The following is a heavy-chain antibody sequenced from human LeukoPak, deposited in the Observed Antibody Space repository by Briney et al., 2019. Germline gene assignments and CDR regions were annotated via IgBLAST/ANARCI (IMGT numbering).Heavy chain of an antibody. Sequence: SETLSLTCTVSGGSISSYYWSWIRQPPGKGLEWIGYIYYSGSTNYNPSLKSRVTISVDTSKNQFSLKLSSVTAADTAVYYCARRGSGYDLRESDYWGQGTLVTVSS. D-gene: IGHD5-12*01. CDR1: GGSISSYY. J-gene: IGHJ4*02. V-gene: IGHV4-59*08. CDR2: IYYSGST. CDR3: ARRGSGYDLRESDY.